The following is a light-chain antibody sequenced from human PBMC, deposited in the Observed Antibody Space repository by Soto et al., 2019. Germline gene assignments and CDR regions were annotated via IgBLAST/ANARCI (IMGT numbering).Light chain of an antibody. CDR3: LLHMGSGFWV. V-gene: IGLV8-61*01. CDR1: SGSVSTSHH. Sequence: QTVVTQEPSFSVSPGMTVTLTCGLSSGSVSTSHHPSWYQQNPGQAPRTLIYGINIRSSGVPDRFSGSILGNKAALTITGAQADDESDYYCLLHMGSGFWVIGGGTKLTVL. J-gene: IGLJ3*02. CDR2: GIN.